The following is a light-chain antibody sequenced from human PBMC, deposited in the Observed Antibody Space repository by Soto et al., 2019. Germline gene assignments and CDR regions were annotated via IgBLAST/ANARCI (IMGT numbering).Light chain of an antibody. CDR2: AAS. Sequence: DIQVTQSPSSLSASAGDRVSITCRASEDIRHFLAWYQQKPGQAPKVLIDAASTLRSGVPSRFSGSGSGTDFTLTISSLQPEDVATYFCQKYDRAPRTFGQGTRVEIK. CDR3: QKYDRAPRT. J-gene: IGKJ1*01. CDR1: EDIRHF. V-gene: IGKV1-27*01.